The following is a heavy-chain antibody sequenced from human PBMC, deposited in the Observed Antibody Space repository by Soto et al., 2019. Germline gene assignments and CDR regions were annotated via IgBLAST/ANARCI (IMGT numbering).Heavy chain of an antibody. Sequence: PSETLSLTCTVSGGSISSSSYYWGWIRQPPGKGLEWIGSIYYSGSTYYNPSLKSRVTISVDTSKNQFSLKLSSVTAADTAVYYCASSTMGSWSGYAQTYYYYGMDVWGQGTTVAVSS. J-gene: IGHJ6*02. D-gene: IGHD3-3*01. V-gene: IGHV4-39*01. CDR3: ASSTMGSWSGYAQTYYYYGMDV. CDR2: IYYSGST. CDR1: GGSISSSSYY.